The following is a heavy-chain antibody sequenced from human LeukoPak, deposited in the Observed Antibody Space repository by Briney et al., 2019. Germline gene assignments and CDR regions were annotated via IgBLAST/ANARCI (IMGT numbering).Heavy chain of an antibody. J-gene: IGHJ6*02. Sequence: GGSLRLSCAASGFIFSKSWMSWVRQAPGKGLEWVANMNGDGSVKDYVDSVKGRFTISRDNARQSLYLQMSDLRAEDTAVYYCATYAHWVAGDVWGQGTTVTVSS. CDR1: GFIFSKSW. CDR2: MNGDGSVK. D-gene: IGHD2-2*01. CDR3: ATYAHWVAGDV. V-gene: IGHV3-7*01.